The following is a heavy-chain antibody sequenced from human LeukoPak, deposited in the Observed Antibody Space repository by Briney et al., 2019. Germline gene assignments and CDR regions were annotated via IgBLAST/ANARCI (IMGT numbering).Heavy chain of an antibody. CDR3: ARASTYSDFDY. CDR2: ISGSSSYT. V-gene: IGHV3-11*05. Sequence: GGSLRLSCAASGFSFSDYYMIWIRQAPGKGLEWVSYISGSSSYTNYAYSVKGRFSISRDNAKKSLYLQMNSLKTEDTAVYYCARASTYSDFDYWGQGTLVTVSS. J-gene: IGHJ4*02. D-gene: IGHD2-15*01. CDR1: GFSFSDYY.